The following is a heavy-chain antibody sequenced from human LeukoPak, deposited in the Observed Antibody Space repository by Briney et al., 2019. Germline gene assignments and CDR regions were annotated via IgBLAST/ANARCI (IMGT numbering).Heavy chain of an antibody. V-gene: IGHV3-23*01. CDR2: ISGSGVTT. CDR3: AKGLWGAYYYGMDV. D-gene: IGHD3-16*01. CDR1: GFTFSNYA. J-gene: IGHJ6*02. Sequence: PGGSLRLSCAPSGFTFSNYAMSWVRQAPGKGLEWVSVISGSGVTTDYADSVMGRSTISRDNSRNALYLQLDSLRAEDTAIYFGAKGLWGAYYYGMDVWGQGTTVTVSS.